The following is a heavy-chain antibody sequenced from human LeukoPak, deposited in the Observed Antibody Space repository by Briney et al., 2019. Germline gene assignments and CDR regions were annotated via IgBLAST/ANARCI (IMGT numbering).Heavy chain of an antibody. J-gene: IGHJ4*02. CDR1: GGSISSGGYS. CDR3: AGGSSSPFDY. CDR2: IYHSGST. V-gene: IGHV4-30-2*01. D-gene: IGHD6-13*01. Sequence: SQTLSLTCAVSGGSISSGGYSWSWIRQPPGKGLEWIGYIYHSGSTYYNPSLKSRVTISVDRSKNQFSLKLSSVTAADTAVYYCAGGSSSPFDYWGQGTLVTVSS.